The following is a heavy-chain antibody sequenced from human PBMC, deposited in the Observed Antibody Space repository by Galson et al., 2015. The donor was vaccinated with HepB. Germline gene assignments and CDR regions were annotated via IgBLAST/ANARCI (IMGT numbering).Heavy chain of an antibody. J-gene: IGHJ4*02. CDR2: ISYDGSNN. Sequence: SLRLSCAASGFTFSDYGMHWVRQAPGKGLEWVAVISYDGSNNYYADSVRGRFTISRDNSKSTVYLQMNSLRADDTAVCYCAKVVERWLQLRGYFDYWGQGTPVTVSA. CDR1: GFTFSDYG. D-gene: IGHD5-24*01. V-gene: IGHV3-30*18. CDR3: AKVVERWLQLRGYFDY.